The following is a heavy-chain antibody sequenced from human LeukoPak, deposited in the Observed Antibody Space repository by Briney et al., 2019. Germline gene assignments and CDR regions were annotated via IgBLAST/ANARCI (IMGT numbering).Heavy chain of an antibody. D-gene: IGHD6-13*01. V-gene: IGHV3-23*01. CDR2: FSVTGHRT. CDR3: VKGNGYS. J-gene: IGHJ6*04. CDR1: GFSLSNDA. Sequence: GGSLRLSCVVSGFSLSNDAMSWVRQAPGKGLEWISGFSVTGHRTYYADSVKGRFTISREVSRDTLYLQMNSLRVDDTAVYYCVKGNGYSWGKGTTVSVSS.